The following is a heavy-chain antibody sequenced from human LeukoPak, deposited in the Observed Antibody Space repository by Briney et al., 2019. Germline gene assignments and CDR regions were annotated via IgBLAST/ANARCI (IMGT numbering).Heavy chain of an antibody. CDR2: INQGGSDK. CDR3: TRDRSRAEDD. J-gene: IGHJ4*02. V-gene: IGHV3-7*01. CDR1: GFTFSGHW. Sequence: GSLRLSCAASGFTFSGHWMSWVRQAPGKGLEWVANINQGGSDKYYVDSVKGRFTISRDNANNLLYLQMNSLRGEDTAVYYCTRDRSRAEDDWGQGTLFTVSS. D-gene: IGHD1-14*01.